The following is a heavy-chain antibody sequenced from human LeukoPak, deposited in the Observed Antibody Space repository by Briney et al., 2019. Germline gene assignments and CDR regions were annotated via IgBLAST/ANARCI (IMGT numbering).Heavy chain of an antibody. D-gene: IGHD3-22*01. J-gene: IGHJ4*02. CDR2: INPNSGGT. CDR1: GYTFTGYY. CDR3: ARDNFGYYYDSSGYPDY. V-gene: IGHV1-2*02. Sequence: GASVKVSCKASGYTFTGYYMHWVRQAPGQGLEWMGWINPNSGGTNYAQKFRGGVTMTRDTSISTAYMELSRLRSDDTAVYYCARDNFGYYYDSSGYPDYWGQGTLVTVSS.